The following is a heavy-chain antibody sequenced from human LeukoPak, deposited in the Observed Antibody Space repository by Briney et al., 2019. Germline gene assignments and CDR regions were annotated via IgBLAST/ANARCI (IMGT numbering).Heavy chain of an antibody. D-gene: IGHD3-22*01. CDR1: GGSFSGYY. CDR2: INHSGST. V-gene: IGHV4-34*01. Sequence: SETLSLTCAVYGGSFSGYYWSWIRQLPGKGLEWIGEINHSGSTNYNPSLKSRVTISVDTSKNQFSLKLSSVTAADTAVYYCARGRPRITMIVVVITGAYNWFDPWGQGTLVTVSS. CDR3: ARGRPRITMIVVVITGAYNWFDP. J-gene: IGHJ5*02.